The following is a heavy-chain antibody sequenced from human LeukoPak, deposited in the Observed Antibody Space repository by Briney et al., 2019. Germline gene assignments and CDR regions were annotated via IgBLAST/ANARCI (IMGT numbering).Heavy chain of an antibody. Sequence: PSETLSLTCTVSGYSISSGHYWGWIRQPPGKGLEWIGSIYHSGSTYYNPSLKSRVTISVDTSKNQFSLKLTSVTAADTAVYYCARIGYSSGWSIDYWGQGTLVTVSS. CDR1: GYSISSGHY. J-gene: IGHJ4*02. CDR3: ARIGYSSGWSIDY. CDR2: IYHSGST. V-gene: IGHV4-38-2*02. D-gene: IGHD6-19*01.